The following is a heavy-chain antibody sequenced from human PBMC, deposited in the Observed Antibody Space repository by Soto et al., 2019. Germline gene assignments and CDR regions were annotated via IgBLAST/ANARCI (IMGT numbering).Heavy chain of an antibody. D-gene: IGHD3-10*01. J-gene: IGHJ6*02. CDR1: GGSVSSGSYY. V-gene: IGHV4-61*01. Sequence: QVQLQESGPGLVKPSETLSLTCTVSGGSVSSGSYYWSWIRQPPGKGLEWIGYIYYSGRTNYNPSLKSRVTISVDTSKNQFSLKLSSVTAADTAVYYCASGLLLCFGESKTYYGMDVWGQGTTVTVSS. CDR3: ASGLLLCFGESKTYYGMDV. CDR2: IYYSGRT.